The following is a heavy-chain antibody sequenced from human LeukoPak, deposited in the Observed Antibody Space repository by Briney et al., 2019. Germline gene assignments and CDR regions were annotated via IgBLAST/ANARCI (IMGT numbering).Heavy chain of an antibody. D-gene: IGHD2-2*01. CDR3: VKSNSRYQPWTLDI. CDR2: IYYSGST. Sequence: SETLSLTCTVSGGSNSSSSYYWGWIRQPPGKGLEWIGSIYYSGSTYYNPSLKSRVTISVDTSNNQLSLKVNSVTAADTAMYYCVKSNSRYQPWTLDIWGRGTMVTVSS. J-gene: IGHJ3*02. CDR1: GGSNSSSSYY. V-gene: IGHV4-39*07.